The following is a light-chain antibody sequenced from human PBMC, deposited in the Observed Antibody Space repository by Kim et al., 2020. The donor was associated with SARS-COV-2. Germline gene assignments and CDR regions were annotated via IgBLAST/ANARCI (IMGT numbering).Light chain of an antibody. J-gene: IGLJ2*01. CDR2: GKD. CDR3: SSRDTTNSHVV. Sequence: LGQTVKITCHGDRLKTSYATWYQQKQGQAPVLVLYGKDNRPSGIPDRFSGSSSSNTGSLTITGALAEDEADYYCSSRDTTNSHVVFGGGTQLTVL. CDR1: RLKTSY. V-gene: IGLV3-19*01.